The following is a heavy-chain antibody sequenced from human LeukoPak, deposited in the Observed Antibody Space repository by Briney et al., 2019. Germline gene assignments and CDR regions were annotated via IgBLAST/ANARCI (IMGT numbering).Heavy chain of an antibody. Sequence: SQTLSLTCAISGDSVSSNSAAWNWIRQSPSRGLEWLGRTYYRSKWYNDYAVSVKSRITINPDTSKNQFSLQLNSVTPEDTTVYYCARSGAAAGTRYYYYYMDVWGKGTTVTISS. D-gene: IGHD6-13*01. CDR3: ARSGAAAGTRYYYYYMDV. CDR2: TYYRSKWYN. J-gene: IGHJ6*03. V-gene: IGHV6-1*01. CDR1: GDSVSSNSAA.